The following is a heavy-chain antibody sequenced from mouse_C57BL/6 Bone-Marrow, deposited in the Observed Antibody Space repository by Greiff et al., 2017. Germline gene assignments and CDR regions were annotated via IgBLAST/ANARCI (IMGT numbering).Heavy chain of an antibody. CDR2: IHPNSGST. CDR3: ARGEYYYVNYGGFLDY. D-gene: IGHD2-1*01. Sequence: QVQLQQPGAELVKPGASVKLSCKASGYPFTSYWMHWVKQRPGQGLEWIGMIHPNSGSTNYNEQFKSKATLTVDKSSSTAYMQLSSLTSEDSAVXYCARGEYYYVNYGGFLDYWGQGTTLTVSS. J-gene: IGHJ2*01. CDR1: GYPFTSYW. V-gene: IGHV1-64*01.